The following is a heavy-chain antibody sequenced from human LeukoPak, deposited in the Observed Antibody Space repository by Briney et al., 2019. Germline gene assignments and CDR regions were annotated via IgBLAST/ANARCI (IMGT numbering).Heavy chain of an antibody. CDR3: ARGATISETGYFDF. J-gene: IGHJ4*03. Sequence: PSETLSLTCAVYGGSFSRYYWSWIRQSPGKGLEWIAEIYHRGDTNYTPSVKSRVTISVDTSKNQFSLKVRSLTAADTAVYYCARGATISETGYFDFWGQGTLVTVSS. D-gene: IGHD5-24*01. CDR1: GGSFSRYY. V-gene: IGHV4-34*01. CDR2: IYHRGDT.